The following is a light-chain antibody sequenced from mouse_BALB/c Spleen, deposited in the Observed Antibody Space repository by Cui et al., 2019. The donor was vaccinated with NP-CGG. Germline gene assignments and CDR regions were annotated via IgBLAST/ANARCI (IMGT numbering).Light chain of an antibody. Sequence: QAVVTQESALTTSPGETVTLTCRSSTGAVTTSNYANWVQEKPDHLFTGLLGGTTNRAPGVPARFSGSLLGDKAALTITGAQPRKEAKNFGALWYSNNWVFGGGTKLTVL. V-gene: IGLV1*01. CDR2: GTT. CDR1: TGAVTTSNY. J-gene: IGLJ1*01. CDR3: ALWYSNNWV.